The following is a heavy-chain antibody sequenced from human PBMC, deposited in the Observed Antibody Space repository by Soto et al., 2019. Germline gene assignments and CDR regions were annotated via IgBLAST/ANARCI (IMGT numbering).Heavy chain of an antibody. V-gene: IGHV3-23*01. CDR3: AKDRPSRNSGYDFEADY. CDR1: GFTFSGYA. Sequence: EVQLLESGGDLVQPGGSPRLSCAASGFTFSGYAMSWVRQAPGKGLEWVSYIGGSGSTTYYADSVKGRFTISRDNSKNTVDLQMNSLRAEDTAVYYCAKDRPSRNSGYDFEADYWGQGTLVTVSS. CDR2: IGGSGSTT. J-gene: IGHJ4*02. D-gene: IGHD5-12*01.